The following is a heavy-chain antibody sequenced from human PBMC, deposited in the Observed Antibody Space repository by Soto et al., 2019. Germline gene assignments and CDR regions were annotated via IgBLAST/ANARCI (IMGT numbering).Heavy chain of an antibody. CDR3: ARDGERSYDILTGYYTRNAFDI. Sequence: QVQLVQSGAEVKKPGASVKVSCKASGYTFTSYYMHWVRQAPGQGLEWMGIINPSGGSTSYAQKFHGRVAMTRDTSTSTVYMELSSLRSEDTAVYYCARDGERSYDILTGYYTRNAFDIWGQGTMVTVSS. CDR1: GYTFTSYY. D-gene: IGHD3-9*01. CDR2: INPSGGST. J-gene: IGHJ3*02. V-gene: IGHV1-46*01.